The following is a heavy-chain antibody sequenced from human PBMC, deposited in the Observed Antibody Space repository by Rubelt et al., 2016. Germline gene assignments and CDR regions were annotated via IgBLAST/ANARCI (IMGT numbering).Heavy chain of an antibody. D-gene: IGHD5-12*01. CDR2: ISLDGSNT. Sequence: QVQLVESGGGVVQPGRSLRLSCAASGFTFSDYVVHWVRQAPGKGLEWVAVISLDGSNTYYTDSVKGRFTISRDNSKNTLYLQMNSLRTEETAVYYCARGSNKHIVATIGNYWGQGTLVTVSS. V-gene: IGHV3-30-3*01. CDR1: GFTFSDYV. J-gene: IGHJ4*02. CDR3: ARGSNKHIVATIGNY.